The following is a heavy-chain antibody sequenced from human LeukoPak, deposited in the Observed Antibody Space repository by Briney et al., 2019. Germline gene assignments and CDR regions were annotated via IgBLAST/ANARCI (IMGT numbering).Heavy chain of an antibody. J-gene: IGHJ3*02. CDR2: IYYTGST. D-gene: IGHD3-16*01. CDR1: GGSISSSSYY. CDR3: ARDPRGGGLGDGFDI. V-gene: IGHV4-30-4*08. Sequence: SETLSLTCTVSGGSISSSSYYWGWIRQPPGKGLEWIGYIYYTGSTYYNPSLKSRVTISVDTSKNQFSLKLSSVTAADTAGYYCARDPRGGGLGDGFDIWGQGTMVTVSS.